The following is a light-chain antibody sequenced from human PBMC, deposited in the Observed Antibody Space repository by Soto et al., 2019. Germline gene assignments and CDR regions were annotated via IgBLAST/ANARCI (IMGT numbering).Light chain of an antibody. V-gene: IGLV2-14*01. CDR1: SSDVGGYNY. J-gene: IGLJ1*01. CDR2: GDS. Sequence: QSVLTQPASVSGSPGQSITISCTGTSSDVGGYNYVSWYQQHPGTAPKLIIYGDSNRPSGVPDRFSGSKSGTSASLAITGLQAEDEADYYCQSYDSSLSGNYVFGTGTKVTVL. CDR3: QSYDSSLSGNYV.